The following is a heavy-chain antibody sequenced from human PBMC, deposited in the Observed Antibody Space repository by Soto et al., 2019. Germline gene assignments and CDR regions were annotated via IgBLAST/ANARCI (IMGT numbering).Heavy chain of an antibody. CDR3: ARYHPPPYSSSRYVSRPYYYYRMDL. V-gene: IGHV4-59*01. D-gene: IGHD6-13*01. CDR2: IYYSGST. Sequence: PSETLSLTCTVSGGSISSYYWSWIRQPPGKGLEWIGYIYYSGSTNYNPSLKSRVTISVDTSKNQFSLKLSSVTAGDTAVYYCARYHPPPYSSSRYVSRPYYYYRMDLWRPWTTVTLSS. J-gene: IGHJ6*02. CDR1: GGSISSYY.